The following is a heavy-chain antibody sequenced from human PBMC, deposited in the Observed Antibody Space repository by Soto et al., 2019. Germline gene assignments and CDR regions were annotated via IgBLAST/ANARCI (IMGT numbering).Heavy chain of an antibody. J-gene: IGHJ6*02. CDR3: ARVGMAGKTYYYYGMDV. Sequence: SETLSLTCAVSGYSISSGYYWGWIRQPPGKGLEWIGSIYHSGSTYYNPSLKSRVTISVDTSKNQFSPKLSSVTAADTAVYYCARVGMAGKTYYYYGMDVWGQGTTVTVSS. V-gene: IGHV4-38-2*01. D-gene: IGHD6-19*01. CDR2: IYHSGST. CDR1: GYSISSGYY.